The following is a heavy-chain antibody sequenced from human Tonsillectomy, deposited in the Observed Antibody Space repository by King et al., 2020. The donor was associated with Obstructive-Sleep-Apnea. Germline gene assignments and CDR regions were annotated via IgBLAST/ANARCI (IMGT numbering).Heavy chain of an antibody. J-gene: IGHJ4*02. CDR2: ISSDGRNI. V-gene: IGHV3-48*04. CDR1: GFTFSTSC. CDR3: ARGGGDGWDFDN. Sequence: VQLVESGGGLVQPGGSLRLSCAGSGFTFSTSCMNWARQAPGKGLEWISYISSDGRNIYYADSVRGRFTISRDNAENSLSLQMSSLRAEDTAVYYCARGGGDGWDFDNWGQGTQVTVSS. D-gene: IGHD5-24*01.